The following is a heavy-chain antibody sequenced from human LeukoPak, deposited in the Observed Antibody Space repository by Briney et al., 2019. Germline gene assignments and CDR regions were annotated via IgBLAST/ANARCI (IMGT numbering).Heavy chain of an antibody. V-gene: IGHV4-59*12. CDR3: ARLDGDSDSYDY. D-gene: IGHD2-21*02. J-gene: IGHJ4*02. Sequence: PSETLSLTCTVSGGSLRSYYWSWIRQPPGKGLEWIAYIYYSGGTNYNPSLKSRVTISVDTSKSQFSLKLSSVTAADTAVYYCARLDGDSDSYDYWGQGTLVTVSS. CDR2: IYYSGGT. CDR1: GGSLRSYY.